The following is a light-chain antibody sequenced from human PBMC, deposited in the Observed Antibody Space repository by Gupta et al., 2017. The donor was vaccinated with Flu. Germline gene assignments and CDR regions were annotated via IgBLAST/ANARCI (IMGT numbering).Light chain of an antibody. CDR1: QSVGTS. Sequence: PATRSLSPGERATLSCRASQSVGTSLAWYQQRPGQAPRLLIYDASNRATAIPARVLGGGSGTDFTLTISSLEPEDFAVYYCQQRTNWLWTFGQGTKVEIK. CDR3: QQRTNWLWT. J-gene: IGKJ1*01. CDR2: DAS. V-gene: IGKV3-11*01.